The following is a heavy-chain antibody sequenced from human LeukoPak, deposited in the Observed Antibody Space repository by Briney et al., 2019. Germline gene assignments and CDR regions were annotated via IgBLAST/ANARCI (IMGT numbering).Heavy chain of an antibody. CDR1: GGTFSSYA. V-gene: IGHV1-69*04. CDR2: IIPILGIA. CDR3: ARDGTTDDAFDI. J-gene: IGHJ3*02. Sequence: ASVKVSCKASGGTFSSYAISWVRQAPGQGLEWMGRIIPILGIANYAQKFQGRVTITADKSTSTAYMELSSLRSEDTAAYYCARDGTTDDAFDIWGQGTMVTVSS. D-gene: IGHD1-1*01.